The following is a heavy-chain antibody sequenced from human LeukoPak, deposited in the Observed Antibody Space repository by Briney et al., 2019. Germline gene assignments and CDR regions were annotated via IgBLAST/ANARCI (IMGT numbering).Heavy chain of an antibody. J-gene: IGHJ4*02. CDR1: GGSFSGDY. CDR3: ARGRWLQFRYFDY. CDR2: INHSGST. Sequence: SETLSLTCAVYGGSFSGDYWSWIRQPPGKGLEWIGEINHSGSTNYNPSLKSRVTISVDTSKNQFSLKLSSVTAADTAVYYCARGRWLQFRYFDYWGQGTLVTVSS. V-gene: IGHV4-34*01. D-gene: IGHD5-24*01.